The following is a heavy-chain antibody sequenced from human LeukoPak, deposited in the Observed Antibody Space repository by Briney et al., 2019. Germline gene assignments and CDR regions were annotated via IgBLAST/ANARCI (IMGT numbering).Heavy chain of an antibody. CDR3: ARGYYGDYHAFDI. CDR2: IYYSGST. V-gene: IGHV4-59*01. Sequence: SETLSLTCSVSGGSISSFYWIWIRPPPGKGRVWIGYIYYSGSTNYNPSLKSRVTISVDTSKNQFSLKLSSVTAADTAVYYCARGYYGDYHAFDIWGQGTMVTVSS. D-gene: IGHD4-17*01. CDR1: GGSISSFY. J-gene: IGHJ3*02.